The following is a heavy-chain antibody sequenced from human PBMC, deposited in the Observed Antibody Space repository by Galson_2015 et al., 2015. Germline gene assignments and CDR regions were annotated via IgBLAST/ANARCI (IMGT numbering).Heavy chain of an antibody. CDR3: ARDVVAATPFDY. CDR2: INPSGGST. Sequence: SVKVSCKASGYTFTSYYMHWVRQAPGKGLEWMGIINPSGGSTSYAQKFQGRVTMTRDTSTSTVYMELSSLRSEDTAVYYCARDVVAATPFDYWGQGTLVTVSS. V-gene: IGHV1-46*01. J-gene: IGHJ4*02. D-gene: IGHD2-15*01. CDR1: GYTFTSYY.